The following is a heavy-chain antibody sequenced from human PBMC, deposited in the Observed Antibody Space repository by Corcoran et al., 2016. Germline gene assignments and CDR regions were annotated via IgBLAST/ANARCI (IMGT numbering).Heavy chain of an antibody. J-gene: IGHJ4*02. D-gene: IGHD3-22*01. V-gene: IGHV1-2*02. CDR2: INPNSGGT. CDR3: ARGAWGIVVVMGYLDY. Sequence: QVQLVQSGAEVKKPGASVKVSCKASGYTFTGYYMHWVRQAPGQGLEWMGWINPNSGGTNYAQKFQGRVTMTRDTSISTAYMELSRLRSDDTAVYYCARGAWGIVVVMGYLDYWGQGTLVTVSS. CDR1: GYTFTGYY.